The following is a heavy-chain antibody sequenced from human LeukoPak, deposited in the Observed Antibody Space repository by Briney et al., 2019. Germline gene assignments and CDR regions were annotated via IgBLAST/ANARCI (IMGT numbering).Heavy chain of an antibody. J-gene: IGHJ4*02. CDR1: GGSFSGYY. Sequence: SETLSLTCAVYGGSFSGYYWSWIRQPPGKGLEWIGEINHSGSTNYNPSLKSRVTISVDTPKNQFSLKLSSVTAADTAVYYCARANSGSFDYWGQGTLVTVSS. D-gene: IGHD3-22*01. V-gene: IGHV4-34*01. CDR3: ARANSGSFDY. CDR2: INHSGST.